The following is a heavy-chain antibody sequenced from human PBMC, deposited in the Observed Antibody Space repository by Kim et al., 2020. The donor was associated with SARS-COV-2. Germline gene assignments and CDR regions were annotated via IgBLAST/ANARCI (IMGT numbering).Heavy chain of an antibody. V-gene: IGHV4-4*02. CDR3: ARVGATVTTRSFDY. Sequence: PSRTSRVTISVDKSKDQFSLKLSSVTAADTAVYYCARVGATVTTRSFDYWGQGTLVTVSS. J-gene: IGHJ4*02. D-gene: IGHD4-17*01.